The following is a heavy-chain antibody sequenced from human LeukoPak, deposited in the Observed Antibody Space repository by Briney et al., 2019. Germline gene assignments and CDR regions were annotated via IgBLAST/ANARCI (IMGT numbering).Heavy chain of an antibody. V-gene: IGHV4-34*01. Sequence: SETLSLTCAVYGGSFSGYYWSWIRQPPGKGLEWIGEINHSGSTNYNPSLRSRVTISVDTSKNQFSLKLSSVTAADTAVYYCARTDYGSGSYYNPHWGQGTLVTVSS. J-gene: IGHJ4*02. CDR1: GGSFSGYY. D-gene: IGHD3-10*01. CDR2: INHSGST. CDR3: ARTDYGSGSYYNPH.